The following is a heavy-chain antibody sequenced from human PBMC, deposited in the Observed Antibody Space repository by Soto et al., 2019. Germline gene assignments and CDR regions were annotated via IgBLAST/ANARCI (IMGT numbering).Heavy chain of an antibody. Sequence: VASVKVSCKASGGTFSSYAISWVRQAPGQGLEWMGGIIPIFGTANYAQKFQGRVTITADESTSTAYMELSSLRSEDTAVYYCATIGDCSSTSCYGFIAGMDVWGQGTTVTVSS. CDR3: ATIGDCSSTSCYGFIAGMDV. J-gene: IGHJ6*02. V-gene: IGHV1-69*13. CDR2: IIPIFGTA. CDR1: GGTFSSYA. D-gene: IGHD2-2*01.